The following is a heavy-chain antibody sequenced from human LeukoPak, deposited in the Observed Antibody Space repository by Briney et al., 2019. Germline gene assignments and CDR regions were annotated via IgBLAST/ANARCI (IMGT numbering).Heavy chain of an antibody. CDR1: GFNFRNSW. CDR2: IEKDGDEK. CDR3: ARDKAYYGTLTGLCD. J-gene: IGHJ4*02. V-gene: IGHV3-7*01. D-gene: IGHD1-7*01. Sequence: GGSLRLSCVTSGFNFRNSWMTWVRQAPGRGLEWVANIEKDGDEKYYMESVKGRFTISRDNAKNSLFLEMTLLRVEDTAVYYCARDKAYYGTLTGLCDWGQGTLVTVSS.